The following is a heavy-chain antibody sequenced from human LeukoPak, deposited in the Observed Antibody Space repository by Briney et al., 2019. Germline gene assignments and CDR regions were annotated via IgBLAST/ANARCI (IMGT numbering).Heavy chain of an antibody. V-gene: IGHV3-66*01. J-gene: IGHJ4*02. D-gene: IGHD1-26*01. CDR3: ARDGEGATTIAY. Sequence: GGSLRLSSAASGFTVSSNYMSWVRQAPGKGLEWVSVIYSGGSTYYADSVKGRFTISRDNSKNTLYLQMNSLRAEDTPVYYCARDGEGATTIAYWGQGTLVTVSS. CDR1: GFTVSSNY. CDR2: IYSGGST.